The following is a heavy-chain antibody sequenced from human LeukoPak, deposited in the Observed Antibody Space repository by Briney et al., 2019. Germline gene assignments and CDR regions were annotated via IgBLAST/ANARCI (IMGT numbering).Heavy chain of an antibody. V-gene: IGHV4-39*01. CDR1: GGSLSSSSYY. CDR2: IYYSGST. J-gene: IGHJ4*02. CDR3: ARAPAIVVPTTVFDY. D-gene: IGHD3-22*01. Sequence: PSETLSLTCTVSGGSLSSSSYYWGWIRQPPGKGLEWIGSIYYSGSTYYNRSLKSRVTISVDTSKNQFSLKLSSVTAADTAVYYCARAPAIVVPTTVFDYWGQGTLVTVSS.